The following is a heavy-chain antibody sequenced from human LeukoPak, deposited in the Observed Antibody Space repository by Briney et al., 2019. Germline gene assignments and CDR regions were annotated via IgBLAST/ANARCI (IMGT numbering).Heavy chain of an antibody. Sequence: ASVKVSCKASGYTFTGYYMHWVRQAPGQGLEWMGWINPNSGGTNYAQKFQGRVTMTRDTSISTAYMELSRLRSDDTAVYYCARVISYDFWSGRHDAFDIWGQGTMVTVSS. CDR2: INPNSGGT. V-gene: IGHV1-2*02. D-gene: IGHD3-3*01. J-gene: IGHJ3*02. CDR3: ARVISYDFWSGRHDAFDI. CDR1: GYTFTGYY.